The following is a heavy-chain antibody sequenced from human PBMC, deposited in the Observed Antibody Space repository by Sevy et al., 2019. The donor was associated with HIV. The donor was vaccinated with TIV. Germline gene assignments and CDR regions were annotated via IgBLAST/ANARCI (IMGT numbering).Heavy chain of an antibody. Sequence: SETLSLTCTLSGASMSGYYWSWIRQPPGKGLEWIGHIYDTGDTNFNPSLKSRVTISQDTSKTQFSLSLSSVNTADTAVYYCARGRSNFRYWSQRTLVTVSS. CDR2: IYDTGDT. D-gene: IGHD1-1*01. V-gene: IGHV4-59*13. CDR3: ARGRSNFRY. J-gene: IGHJ4*02. CDR1: GASMSGYY.